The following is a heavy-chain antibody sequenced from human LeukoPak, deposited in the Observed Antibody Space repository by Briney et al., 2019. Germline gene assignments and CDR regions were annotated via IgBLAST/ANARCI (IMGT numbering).Heavy chain of an antibody. J-gene: IGHJ4*02. Sequence: GGSLRLSCAASGFTFSSYAMSWVRQAPGKGLEWVSAISGSGGSTYYADSVRGRFTISRDNSKNTLYLQMNSLRAEDTAVYYCAMTYYYDSSGYYLDYWGQGTLVTVSS. CDR1: GFTFSSYA. V-gene: IGHV3-23*01. D-gene: IGHD3-22*01. CDR3: AMTYYYDSSGYYLDY. CDR2: ISGSGGST.